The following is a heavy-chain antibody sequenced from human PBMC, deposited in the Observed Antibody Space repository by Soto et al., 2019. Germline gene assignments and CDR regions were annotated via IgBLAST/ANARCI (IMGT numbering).Heavy chain of an antibody. CDR2: ISPSGDVT. J-gene: IGHJ4*02. V-gene: IGHV3-11*01. D-gene: IGHD1-26*01. Sequence: GGSLRLSCSTSGFFFTDYFMSWIRQAPGKGLEWVSYISPSGDVTHYADSVKGRFTISRDNTKNSLFLQMSSLRDDDTAVYYCARQLERRVGAASHWGQGTRVTVSS. CDR3: ARQLERRVGAASH. CDR1: GFFFTDYF.